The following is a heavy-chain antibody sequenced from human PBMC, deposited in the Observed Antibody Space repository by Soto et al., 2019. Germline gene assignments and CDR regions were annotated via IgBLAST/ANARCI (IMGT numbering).Heavy chain of an antibody. CDR3: ARASYSSDYHDRSGYYGYYFDY. CDR2: ITDTGGDA. Sequence: GGSLRLSCVASGITFGNRAMSWVRQAPGEGLEWVSAITDTGGDAKYADSVRGRFAISRDNSKNTLYLQMNSLRAEDTAVYYCARASYSSDYHDRSGYYGYYFDYWGQGTLVTVSS. V-gene: IGHV3-23*01. J-gene: IGHJ4*02. CDR1: GITFGNRA. D-gene: IGHD3-22*01.